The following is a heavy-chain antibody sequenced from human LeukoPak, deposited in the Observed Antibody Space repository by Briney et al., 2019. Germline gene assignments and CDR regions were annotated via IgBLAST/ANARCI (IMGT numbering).Heavy chain of an antibody. V-gene: IGHV1-18*01. J-gene: IGHJ4*02. CDR1: GGTFSSYA. Sequence: ASVKVSCKASGGTFSSYAISWVRQAPGQGLEWMGWISAYNGNTNYAQKLQGRVTMTTDTSTSTAYMELRSLRSDDTAVYYCASASYLLSFDYGDYLAFDYWGQGTLVTVSS. CDR2: ISAYNGNT. CDR3: ASASYLLSFDYGDYLAFDY. D-gene: IGHD4-17*01.